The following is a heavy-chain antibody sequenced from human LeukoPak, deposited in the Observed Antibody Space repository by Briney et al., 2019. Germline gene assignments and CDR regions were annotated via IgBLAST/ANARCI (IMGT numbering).Heavy chain of an antibody. V-gene: IGHV4-61*02. J-gene: IGHJ4*02. CDR1: GGSIRSGSYY. D-gene: IGHD4-17*01. Sequence: PSETLSLTCTVSGGSIRSGSYYWSWIRQSAGKGLEWIGRIYISGSTKYNPSLKSRVTISVDTSKNQFSLKLSSVTAADTAVYYCARIPTVTFFDYWGQGTLVTVSS. CDR2: IYISGST. CDR3: ARIPTVTFFDY.